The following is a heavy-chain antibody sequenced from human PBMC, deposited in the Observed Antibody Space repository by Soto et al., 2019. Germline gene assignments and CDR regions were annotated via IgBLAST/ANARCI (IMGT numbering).Heavy chain of an antibody. V-gene: IGHV3-21*01. CDR3: ASHDDYGDYYFDY. CDR1: GFTFSSYS. Sequence: EVQLVESGGGLVKPGGSLRLSCAASGFTFSSYSMNWVRQAPGKGLVWVSSISSSSSYIYYADSVKGRFTISRDNAKNSLYLQMNSLRAEDTAVYYCASHDDYGDYYFDYWGQGTLVTVSS. D-gene: IGHD4-17*01. J-gene: IGHJ4*02. CDR2: ISSSSSYI.